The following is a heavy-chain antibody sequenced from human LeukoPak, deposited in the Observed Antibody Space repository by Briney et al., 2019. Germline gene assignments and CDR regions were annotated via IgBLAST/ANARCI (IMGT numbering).Heavy chain of an antibody. J-gene: IGHJ6*03. V-gene: IGHV3-53*01. Sequence: GSLRLFCGTSCFSVTNSYMSWVRQAPRAGLEWVASIYSCGPTYSANSVKGRFTISTHNSKNTLFLQMNSLRAEDTAVYYCARVHGDRSFYYYMDVWGKGTTVTVSS. CDR3: ARVHGDRSFYYYMDV. CDR1: CFSVTNSY. CDR2: IYSCGPT.